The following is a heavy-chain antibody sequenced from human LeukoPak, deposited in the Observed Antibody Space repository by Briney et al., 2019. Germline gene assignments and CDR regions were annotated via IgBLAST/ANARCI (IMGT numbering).Heavy chain of an antibody. D-gene: IGHD2-15*01. J-gene: IGHJ3*02. CDR3: ATPSTGYCSAGSCYSGAFDI. Sequence: GASVKVSCKVSGYTLTESSMHWVRQAPGKGLEWMGGFDPEDGETIYAQKFQGRVTMTEDTSTDTAYMELSSLRSEDTAVYYCATPSTGYCSAGSCYSGAFDIWGQGTMVTVSS. CDR1: GYTLTESS. CDR2: FDPEDGET. V-gene: IGHV1-24*01.